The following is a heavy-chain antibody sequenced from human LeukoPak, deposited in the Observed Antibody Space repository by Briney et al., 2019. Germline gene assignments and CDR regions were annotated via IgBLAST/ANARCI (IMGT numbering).Heavy chain of an antibody. CDR1: GYTFTSYY. V-gene: IGHV1-46*01. Sequence: ASVRVSCKASGYTFTSYYMHWVRQAPGQGLEWMGIINPSGGSTSYAQKFQGRVTMTRDTSTSTVYMELSSLRSEDTAVYYCARVYYGSGSYYNNHLDAFDIWGQGTMVTVSS. CDR2: INPSGGST. CDR3: ARVYYGSGSYYNNHLDAFDI. J-gene: IGHJ3*02. D-gene: IGHD3-10*01.